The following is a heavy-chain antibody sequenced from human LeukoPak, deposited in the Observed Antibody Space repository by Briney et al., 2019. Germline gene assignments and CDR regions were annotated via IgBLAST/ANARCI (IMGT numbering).Heavy chain of an antibody. Sequence: RAGGSLRLSCAASGFTFSSYSMSWVRQAPGKGLEWVSSISSSSSYIYYADSVKGRFTISRDNAKNSLYLQMNSLRAEDTAVYYCAREGVAVAATDYWGQGTLVTVSS. CDR1: GFTFSSYS. CDR2: ISSSSSYI. V-gene: IGHV3-21*01. CDR3: AREGVAVAATDY. D-gene: IGHD6-19*01. J-gene: IGHJ4*02.